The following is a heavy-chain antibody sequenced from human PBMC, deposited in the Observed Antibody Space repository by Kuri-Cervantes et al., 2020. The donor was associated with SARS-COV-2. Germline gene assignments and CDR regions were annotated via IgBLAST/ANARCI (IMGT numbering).Heavy chain of an antibody. J-gene: IGHJ4*02. CDR2: ISSSSSTI. CDR3: SGGDLRPGWYYFDY. V-gene: IGHV3-48*02. D-gene: IGHD2-21*02. CDR1: GFTFSSYS. Sequence: GESLKISCAASGFTFSSYSMNWVRQAPGKGLEWVSYISSSSSTIYYADSVKGRFTISRDNAKNSLYLQMNSLRDEDTAVYYCSGGDLRPGWYYFDYWGQGTLVTVSS.